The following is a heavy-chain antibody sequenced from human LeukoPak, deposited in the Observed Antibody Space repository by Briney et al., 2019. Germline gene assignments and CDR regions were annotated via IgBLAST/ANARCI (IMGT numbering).Heavy chain of an antibody. CDR1: GFTFSSYS. CDR2: ISSSSSYI. Sequence: GGSLRLSCAASGFTFSSYSMNWVRQAPGQGLEWVSSISSSSSYIYYADSVKGRFTISRDNAKNSLYLQMNSLRAEDTAVYYCARDGHIGSSSNWFDPWGQGTLVTVSS. J-gene: IGHJ5*02. D-gene: IGHD6-13*01. V-gene: IGHV3-21*01. CDR3: ARDGHIGSSSNWFDP.